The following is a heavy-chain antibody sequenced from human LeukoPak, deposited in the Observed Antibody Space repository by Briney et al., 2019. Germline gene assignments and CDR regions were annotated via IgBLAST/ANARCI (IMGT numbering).Heavy chain of an antibody. CDR1: GFTFDDYA. Sequence: GGSLRLSCVASGFTFDDYAMHWVRQAPGKGLEWVSGISWNSGSIGYADSVKGRFTISRDNAKNSLYLQMNSLRAEDTALYYCAKATTIFGVPLDYWGQGTLVTVSS. V-gene: IGHV3-9*01. CDR3: AKATTIFGVPLDY. D-gene: IGHD3-3*01. J-gene: IGHJ4*02. CDR2: ISWNSGSI.